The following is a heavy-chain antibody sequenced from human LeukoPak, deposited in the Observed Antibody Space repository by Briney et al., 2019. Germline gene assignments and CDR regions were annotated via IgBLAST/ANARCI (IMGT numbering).Heavy chain of an antibody. J-gene: IGHJ4*02. CDR1: GFTLISYW. D-gene: IGHD5-18*01. CDR3: ARDAPGNTALDY. Sequence: PGGSLRLSCAAPGFTLISYWMHWVRQASGKGLVWVSRINGYGSSTDFADSVKGRFTISRDNAKNTLYLQMNSLRAEDTAVYYCARDAPGNTALDYWGQGTLVTVSS. CDR2: INGYGSST. V-gene: IGHV3-74*01.